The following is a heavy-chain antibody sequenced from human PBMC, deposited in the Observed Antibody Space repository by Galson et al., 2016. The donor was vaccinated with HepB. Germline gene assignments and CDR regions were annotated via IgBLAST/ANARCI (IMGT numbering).Heavy chain of an antibody. CDR3: ASGTTVTTSNSFWYFDL. J-gene: IGHJ2*01. D-gene: IGHD4-17*01. V-gene: IGHV3-23*01. CDR1: GFTFSSYA. Sequence: SLRLSCAASGFTFSSYAMTWVRQAPGKGLDWVSTISGSGDETNYADSVKGRFTFSRDNSKNTLYLQMTSLRAEDTAVYYCASGTTVTTSNSFWYFDLWGRGTLVTVSS. CDR2: ISGSGDET.